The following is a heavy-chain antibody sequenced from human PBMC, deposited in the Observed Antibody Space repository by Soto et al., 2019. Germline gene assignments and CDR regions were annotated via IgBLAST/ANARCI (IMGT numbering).Heavy chain of an antibody. J-gene: IGHJ5*02. CDR3: AKDPSPQPIPAVTPGWFDP. CDR2: IYFTGKA. D-gene: IGHD4-4*01. Sequence: SETLSLTCTVSGDSIRDGGYYWAWIRQRPGQGLEWMGYIYFTGKANYNPSLENRLTMSVDMSRRQLYLRLTSVTAADTAVYFCAKDPSPQPIPAVTPGWFDPWGQGIAVTVS. V-gene: IGHV4-31*03. CDR1: GDSIRDGGYY.